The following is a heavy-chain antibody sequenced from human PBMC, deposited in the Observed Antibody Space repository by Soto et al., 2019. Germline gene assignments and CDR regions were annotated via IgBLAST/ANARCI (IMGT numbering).Heavy chain of an antibody. D-gene: IGHD4-4*01. CDR1: VYTLPSHG. V-gene: IGHV1-18*04. CDR3: ARDPVTTVYDYGMDV. CDR2: ISAYNGNT. Sequence: GASVPVPRLACVYTLPSHGINWLGQAPAQGLEWMGWISAYNGNTNCAHKLQGRVTMTTATSTSTAYMELRSLRSDDTAVDYGARDPVTTVYDYGMDVWGQGTTVTVSS. J-gene: IGHJ6*02.